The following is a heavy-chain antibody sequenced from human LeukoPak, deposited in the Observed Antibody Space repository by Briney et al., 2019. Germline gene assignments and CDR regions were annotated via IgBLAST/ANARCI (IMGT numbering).Heavy chain of an antibody. CDR3: ARHSPPGYSGSPEIYY. Sequence: SETLSLTCTVSGGSISSSSYYWGWIRQPPGKGLEWIGSIYYSGSTYYNPSLKSRVTISVDTSKNQFSLKLSSVTAADTAVYYCARHSPPGYSGSPEIYYWGQGTLVTVSS. CDR1: GGSISSSSYY. J-gene: IGHJ4*02. CDR2: IYYSGST. V-gene: IGHV4-39*01. D-gene: IGHD1-26*01.